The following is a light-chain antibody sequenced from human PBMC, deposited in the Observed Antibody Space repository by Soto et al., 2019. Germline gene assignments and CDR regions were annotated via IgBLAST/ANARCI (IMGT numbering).Light chain of an antibody. CDR1: SSDVGGYNY. CDR2: DVS. J-gene: IGLJ1*01. CDR3: SSYASSSTPYV. V-gene: IGLV2-14*03. Sequence: QSALTQPASVSGSPEQSITISCTGTSSDVGGYNYVSWYQQHPGKAPKLMIYDVSNRPSGVSNRFSGSKSGNTASLTISGLHAEDEADYYCSSYASSSTPYVFGTGTKLTVL.